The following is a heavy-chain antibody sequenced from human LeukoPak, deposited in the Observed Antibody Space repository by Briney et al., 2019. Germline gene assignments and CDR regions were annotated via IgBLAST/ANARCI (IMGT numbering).Heavy chain of an antibody. D-gene: IGHD4-17*01. CDR3: ASTPDYGDYVLGY. Sequence: SQTLSLTCTVSGGSISSGGYYWSWIRQHPGKGLEWIGYIYYSGSTYYNPSLKSRVTISVGTSKNQFSLKLSSVTAADTAVYYCASTPDYGDYVLGYWGQGTLVTVSS. CDR2: IYYSGST. CDR1: GGSISSGGYY. J-gene: IGHJ4*02. V-gene: IGHV4-31*03.